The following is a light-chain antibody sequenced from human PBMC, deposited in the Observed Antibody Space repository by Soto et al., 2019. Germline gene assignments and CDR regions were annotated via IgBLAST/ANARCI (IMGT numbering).Light chain of an antibody. CDR2: KAS. V-gene: IGKV1-5*03. J-gene: IGKJ1*01. CDR1: QTISSW. CDR3: QHYNSYSEA. Sequence: IQMTQSPSTLSGSVVDIVTITCLASQTISSWLAWYQQKPGKAPKLLIYKASTLKSGVPSRFSGSGSGTEFTLTISSLQPDDFATYYCQHYNSYSEAFGQGTKVDI.